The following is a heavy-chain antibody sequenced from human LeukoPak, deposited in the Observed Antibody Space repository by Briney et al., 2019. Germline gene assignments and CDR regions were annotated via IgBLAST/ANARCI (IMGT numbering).Heavy chain of an antibody. CDR2: ISGRRDST. J-gene: IGHJ4*02. V-gene: IGHV3-23*01. Sequence: PGGSLRLSCAASGFTFSSYGMSWVRQAPGKGLEWVSTISGRRDSTSYADSVKGRFTISRDNSKNTLYLQMNSLRAEDTAVYYCARGEVVIQYWGQGTLVTVSS. CDR1: GFTFSSYG. D-gene: IGHD3-22*01. CDR3: ARGEVVIQY.